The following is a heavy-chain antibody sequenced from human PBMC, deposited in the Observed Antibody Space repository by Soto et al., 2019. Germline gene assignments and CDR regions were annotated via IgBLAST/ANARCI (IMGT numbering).Heavy chain of an antibody. J-gene: IGHJ4*02. CDR3: AKGYYYDSSGYYYFDY. D-gene: IGHD3-22*01. CDR1: GFTFSSYA. CDR2: ISGSGGST. V-gene: IGHV3-23*01. Sequence: GGSLRLSCAASGFTFSSYAMSWVRQAPGKGLEWVSAISGSGGSTYYAGSVKGRFTISRDNSKNTLYLQMNSLRAEDTAVYYCAKGYYYDSSGYYYFDYWGQGTLVTVSS.